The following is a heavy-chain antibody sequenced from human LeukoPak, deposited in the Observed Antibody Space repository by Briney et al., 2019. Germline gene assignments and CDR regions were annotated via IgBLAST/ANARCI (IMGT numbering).Heavy chain of an antibody. CDR1: GFTFSRHW. D-gene: IGHD6-19*01. J-gene: IGHJ6*02. CDR3: ARVTVAGPLRDYYYGMDV. Sequence: GGSLRLSWAAAGFTFSRHWMSWVRQAPGKGLEWVANIKQDGSEKFYVDSVKGRFTISRDNSKNTLYLQMNSLRAEDTAVYYCARVTVAGPLRDYYYGMDVWGQGTTVTVSS. V-gene: IGHV3-7*01. CDR2: IKQDGSEK.